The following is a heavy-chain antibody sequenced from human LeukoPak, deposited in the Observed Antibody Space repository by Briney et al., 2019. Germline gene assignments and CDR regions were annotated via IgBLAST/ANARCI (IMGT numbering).Heavy chain of an antibody. CDR3: ARRLSTYSSSPYFDY. V-gene: IGHV4-31*03. CDR1: GGSISSGGYY. J-gene: IGHJ4*02. CDR2: IYYSGST. Sequence: PSQTLSLTCTVSGGSISSGGYYWSWIRQHPGTGLEWIGYIYYSGSTYYNPSLKSRVTISVDTSKNQFSLKLSSVTAADTAVYYCARRLSTYSSSPYFDYWGQGTLVTVSS. D-gene: IGHD6-6*01.